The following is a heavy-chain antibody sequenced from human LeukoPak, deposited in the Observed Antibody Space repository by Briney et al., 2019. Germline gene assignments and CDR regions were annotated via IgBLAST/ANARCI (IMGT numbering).Heavy chain of an antibody. CDR2: ISGSGGST. V-gene: IGHV3-23*01. CDR3: AKGLNGDFWSGSPLYYYYGMDV. CDR1: GFTFSSYA. Sequence: GGSLRLSCAASGFTFSSYAMSWVRQAPGKGLEWVSAISGSGGSTYYADSVKGRFTISRDNSKNTLYLQMNSLRAEDTAVYYCAKGLNGDFWSGSPLYYYYGMDVWGQGTTVTVSS. J-gene: IGHJ6*02. D-gene: IGHD3-3*01.